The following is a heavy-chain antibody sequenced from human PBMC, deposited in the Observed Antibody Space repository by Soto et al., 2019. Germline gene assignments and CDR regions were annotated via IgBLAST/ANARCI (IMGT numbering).Heavy chain of an antibody. J-gene: IGHJ4*02. V-gene: IGHV1-18*01. D-gene: IGHD4-4*01. CDR2: ISAYNGNT. Sequence: GASVKVSCKASGYTFTSYGISWVRQAPGQGLEWMGWISAYNGNTNYAQKLQGRVTMTTDTSTSTAYMELRSLRSDDTAVYYFASQWGYSNYVEYNWKEAYWGQGTLVTVSS. CDR1: GYTFTSYG. CDR3: ASQWGYSNYVEYNWKEAY.